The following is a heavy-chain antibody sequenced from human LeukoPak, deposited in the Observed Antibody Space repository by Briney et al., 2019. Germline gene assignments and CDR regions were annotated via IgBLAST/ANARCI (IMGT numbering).Heavy chain of an antibody. J-gene: IGHJ6*03. V-gene: IGHV3-30*01. CDR2: ISSSGSHT. CDR1: GFIFRNYA. CDR3: ARDYVVRLGDYMDV. D-gene: IGHD3-10*01. Sequence: GGSLRLSCAASGFIFRNYAIHWVRQAPGKGLEWVATISSSGSHTYYADSVKGRFTISRDNSRTTLDLQMNSLRPEDTAVYYCARDYVVRLGDYMDVWGNGTTVIVSS.